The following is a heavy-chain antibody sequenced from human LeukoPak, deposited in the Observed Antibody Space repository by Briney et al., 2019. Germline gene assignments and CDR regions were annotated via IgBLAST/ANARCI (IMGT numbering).Heavy chain of an antibody. V-gene: IGHV3-23*01. CDR3: AKAPVVLGSYYSDY. D-gene: IGHD1-26*01. CDR1: GFTFSSYA. Sequence: PGGSLRLSCAASGFTFSSYAMSWVRQPPGKGLEWVSAISGSGGSTYYADSVKGRFTISRDNSKNTLYLQMNSLRAEDTAVYYCAKAPVVLGSYYSDYWGQGTLVTVSS. CDR2: ISGSGGST. J-gene: IGHJ4*02.